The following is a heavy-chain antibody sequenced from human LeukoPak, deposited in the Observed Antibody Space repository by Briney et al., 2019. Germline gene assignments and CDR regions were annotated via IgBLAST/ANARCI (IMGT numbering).Heavy chain of an antibody. D-gene: IGHD2-21*01. CDR1: GGSFSGYY. CDR3: ARDWSRFDP. V-gene: IGHV4-34*01. J-gene: IGHJ5*02. CDR2: INHSGST. Sequence: PSETLPLPCAVYGGSFSGYYWSWIRQPPGKGLEWIGEINHSGSTNYNPSLKSRVTISVDTSKNQFSLKLSSVTAADTAVYYCARDWSRFDPWGQGTLVTVSS.